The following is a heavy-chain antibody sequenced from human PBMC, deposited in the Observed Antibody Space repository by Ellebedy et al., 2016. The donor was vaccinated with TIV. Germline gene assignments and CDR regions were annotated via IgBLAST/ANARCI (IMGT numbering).Heavy chain of an antibody. J-gene: IGHJ5*02. CDR3: ARQGPSITMVRGVNWFDP. Sequence: SETLSLTCSVSGGSISSSSHYWGWIRQPPGKGLEWIGSIYYTGSTYYNPSLKRRVTISVDTSKNQFSLNLNSLTAADTAVYYCARQGPSITMVRGVNWFDPWGQGTLVTFSS. D-gene: IGHD3-10*01. V-gene: IGHV4-39*01. CDR1: GGSISSSSHY. CDR2: IYYTGST.